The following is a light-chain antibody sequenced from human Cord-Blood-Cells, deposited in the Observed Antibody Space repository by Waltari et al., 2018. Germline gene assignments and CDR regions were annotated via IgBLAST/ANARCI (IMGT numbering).Light chain of an antibody. V-gene: IGLV2-23*01. CDR1: SSAVGSYNL. J-gene: IGLJ2*01. Sequence: QSALTQPASVSGSPGQSITISCPGTSSAVGSYNLVSLYQQHPGKAPKLMSYEGSKRPAGVSTGLSGSRSCNTSSLTISGLQAEDEADYDCCSYAGSSTYVVVGRGTKLTVL. CDR2: EGS. CDR3: CSYAGSSTYVV.